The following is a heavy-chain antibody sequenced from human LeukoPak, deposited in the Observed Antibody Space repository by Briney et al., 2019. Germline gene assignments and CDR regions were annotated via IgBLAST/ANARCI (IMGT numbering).Heavy chain of an antibody. CDR2: IKQDGSEK. CDR3: AREAQNVWFGELFLGDY. Sequence: PGGSLRLSCAASGFTFSSYGMHWVRQAPGKGLEWVANIKQDGSEKYYVDSVKGRFTISRDNAKNSLYLQMNSLRAEDTAVYYCAREAQNVWFGELFLGDYWGQGTLVTVSS. J-gene: IGHJ4*02. D-gene: IGHD3-10*01. V-gene: IGHV3-7*01. CDR1: GFTFSSYG.